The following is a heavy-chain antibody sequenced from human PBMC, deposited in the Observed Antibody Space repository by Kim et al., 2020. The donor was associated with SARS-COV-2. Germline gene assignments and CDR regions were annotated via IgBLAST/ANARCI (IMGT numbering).Heavy chain of an antibody. D-gene: IGHD3-16*01. J-gene: IGHJ6*02. CDR1: GFIFSTYD. CDR2: IGTDGDT. CDR3: ARGKALWELPRHCGLNV. V-gene: IGHV3-13*04. Sequence: GGSLRLSCAASGFIFSTYDMHWVRQATGKGLEWVSAIGTDGDTYYPGSVKGRFTISRENAKNSLYLQLSNLRAGDTAVYYCARGKALWELPRHCGLNVWGQGTTVTVSS.